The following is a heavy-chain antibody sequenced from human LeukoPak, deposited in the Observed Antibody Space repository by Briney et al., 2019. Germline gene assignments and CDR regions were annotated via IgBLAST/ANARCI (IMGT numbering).Heavy chain of an antibody. V-gene: IGHV3-9*01. J-gene: IGHJ4*02. CDR1: GFTFDDYA. CDR2: ISWNSGSV. CDR3: ARHDHYSGGSCVY. D-gene: IGHD2-15*01. Sequence: GRSLRLSCAASGFTFDDYAMHWVRQAPGKGLEWVSGISWNSGSVGYADSVKGRFTISRDNAKNSLYLQMNSLRAEDTAVYYCARHDHYSGGSCVYWGQGTLVTVSS.